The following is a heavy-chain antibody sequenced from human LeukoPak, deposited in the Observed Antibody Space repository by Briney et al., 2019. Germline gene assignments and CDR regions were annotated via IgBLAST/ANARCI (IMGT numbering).Heavy chain of an antibody. CDR1: RFTFSTYT. V-gene: IGHV3-21*01. CDR3: ARDRTTVTTFDY. D-gene: IGHD4-17*01. J-gene: IGHJ4*02. Sequence: GGPLRVSCAASRFTFSTYTMNWVRQAPGKGLEWVSSISSSSSYIYYADSVKGRFTISRDNAKNSLYLQMNTLRAEDTAVYYCARDRTTVTTFDYWGQGTLVTVSS. CDR2: ISSSSSYI.